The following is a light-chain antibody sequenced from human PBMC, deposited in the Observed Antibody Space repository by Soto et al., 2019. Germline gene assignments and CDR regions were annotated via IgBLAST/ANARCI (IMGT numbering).Light chain of an antibody. V-gene: IGKV3-15*01. CDR2: GAS. CDR1: QRVSNK. Sequence: EIVMTQSPATLSVSPGERATLSCRASQRVSNKLAWYQQKPGQAPRLLIYGASTRATGIPARFSGSGSGTDLTLTISSLQSEDSALYYCQQYNEWPPLTFGGGTKVEI. CDR3: QQYNEWPPLT. J-gene: IGKJ4*01.